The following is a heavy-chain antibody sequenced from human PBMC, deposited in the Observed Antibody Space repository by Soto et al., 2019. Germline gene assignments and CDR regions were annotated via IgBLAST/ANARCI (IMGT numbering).Heavy chain of an antibody. CDR3: ATEHDGSGWYVH. J-gene: IGHJ5*02. V-gene: IGHV1-46*01. CDR1: GYTFTSYY. D-gene: IGHD6-25*01. CDR2: INPSGGST. Sequence: ASVKVSCKASGYTFTSYYMHWVRQAPGQGLEWMGIINPSGGSTSYAQKFQGRVTMTRDTSTSTVYMELSSLRAEDMAVYYCATEHDGSGWYVHWGQGTLVTVSS.